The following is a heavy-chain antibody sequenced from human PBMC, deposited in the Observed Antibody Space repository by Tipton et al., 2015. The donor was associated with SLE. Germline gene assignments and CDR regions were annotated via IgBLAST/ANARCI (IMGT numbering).Heavy chain of an antibody. J-gene: IGHJ4*02. V-gene: IGHV4-34*01. D-gene: IGHD6-19*01. CDR2: INHSGST. CDR3: AREGSSGWYYFDY. Sequence: LVKPSETLSLTCAVYGGSFSGYYWSWIRQPPGKGLEWIGEINHSGSTNYNPSLKSRVTISVDTSKNQFSLKLSSVTAADTAVYYCAREGSSGWYYFDYWGQGTLVTVSS. CDR1: GGSFSGYY.